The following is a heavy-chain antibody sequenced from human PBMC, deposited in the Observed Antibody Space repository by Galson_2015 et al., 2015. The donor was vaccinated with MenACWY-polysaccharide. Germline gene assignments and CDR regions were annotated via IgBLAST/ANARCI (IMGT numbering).Heavy chain of an antibody. D-gene: IGHD6-19*01. V-gene: IGHV4-61*02. CDR3: AREKAVAGTFDY. CDR1: GGSISSGSYY. J-gene: IGHJ4*02. CDR2: IYTSGST. Sequence: LSLTCTVSGGSISSGSYYWSWIRQPAGKGLEWIGRIYTSGSTNYNPSLKSRVTISVDTSKNQFSLKLSSVTAADTAVYYCAREKAVAGTFDYWGQGTLVTVSS.